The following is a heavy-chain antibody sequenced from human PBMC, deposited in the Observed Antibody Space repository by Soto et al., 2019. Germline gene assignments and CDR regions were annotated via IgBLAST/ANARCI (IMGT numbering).Heavy chain of an antibody. CDR3: ARESGGATATLAYDYFYMDV. CDR1: GDSFNDYY. V-gene: IGHV1-2*04. J-gene: IGHJ6*03. CDR2: INPNSGVT. D-gene: IGHD3-3*02. Sequence: VQLVQSGAEVKKPGASVKVSCKSSGDSFNDYYLHWVRQAPGQGLEWMGWINPNSGVTKYAQKFQGWVTMTRDTSIRTVYMELSRLRSDDTAVYYCARESGGATATLAYDYFYMDVWGKGATVTVSS.